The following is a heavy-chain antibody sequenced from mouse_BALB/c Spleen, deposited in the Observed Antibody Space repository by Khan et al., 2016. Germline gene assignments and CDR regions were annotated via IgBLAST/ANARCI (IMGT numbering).Heavy chain of an antibody. J-gene: IGHJ4*01. Sequence: QVQLKQSGAELAKPGASVKMSCKASGYTFTSYWMHWVKQRPGQGLEWIGYINPSTGYTEYNQKFKDKATLTADKSSSTAYMQLSSLTSEDSAVYYCARRGLSSGYYAMDYWGQGTSVTVSS. CDR3: ARRGLSSGYYAMDY. V-gene: IGHV1-7*01. CDR1: GYTFTSYW. D-gene: IGHD3-1*01. CDR2: INPSTGYT.